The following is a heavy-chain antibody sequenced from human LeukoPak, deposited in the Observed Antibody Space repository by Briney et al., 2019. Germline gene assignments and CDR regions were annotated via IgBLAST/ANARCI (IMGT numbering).Heavy chain of an antibody. CDR1: GFTFGAYG. CDR3: ARCGTPKNYYYYGMDV. J-gene: IGHJ6*02. CDR2: IAYDGSIK. V-gene: IGHV3-30*03. D-gene: IGHD1-26*01. Sequence: GGSLRLSCAASGFTFGAYGMHWVRQAPGKGLEWVAVIAYDGSIKYYADSVKGRFTISRDNSKNTPFLQMNSLRAEDTAVYFCARCGTPKNYYYYGMDVWGQGTTVTVS.